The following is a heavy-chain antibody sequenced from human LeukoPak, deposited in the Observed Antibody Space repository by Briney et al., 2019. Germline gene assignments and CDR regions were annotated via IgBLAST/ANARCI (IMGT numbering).Heavy chain of an antibody. CDR3: ARVAYDYVWGSYRSNWFDP. CDR2: IYTSGST. CDR1: GGSISSYY. V-gene: IGHV4-4*07. Sequence: SETLSLTCTVSGGSISSYYWSWIRQPAGKGLEWIGRIYTSGSTNYNPSLKSRVTMSVDTSKNQFSLKLSSVTAADTAVYYCARVAYDYVWGSYRSNWFDPWGQGTLVTVSS. D-gene: IGHD3-16*02. J-gene: IGHJ5*02.